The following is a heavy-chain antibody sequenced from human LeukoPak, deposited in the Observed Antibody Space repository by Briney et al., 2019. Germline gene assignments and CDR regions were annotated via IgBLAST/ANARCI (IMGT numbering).Heavy chain of an antibody. D-gene: IGHD1-26*01. CDR1: GGSISSGGYS. Sequence: SETLSLTCAVSGGSISSGGYSWSWIRQPPGKGLEWIGYIYHSGSTYYNPSLKSRVTISVDRSKNQFSLKLSSVTAADTAVYYCAGRSGNYHWFDPWGQGTLVTVSS. J-gene: IGHJ5*02. CDR2: IYHSGST. V-gene: IGHV4-30-2*01. CDR3: AGRSGNYHWFDP.